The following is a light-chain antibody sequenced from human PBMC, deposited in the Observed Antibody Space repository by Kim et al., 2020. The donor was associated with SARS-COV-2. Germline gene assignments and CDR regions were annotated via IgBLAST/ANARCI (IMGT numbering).Light chain of an antibody. Sequence: SPGERATLSCSASQSVSSNLAWYQQKPGQAPRLLIYDASTRTTDIPARFSGSGSGTEFTLTISSLQSEDFAVYYCQQYNNWPPFTFGPGTKVDIK. V-gene: IGKV3-15*01. J-gene: IGKJ3*01. CDR1: QSVSSN. CDR2: DAS. CDR3: QQYNNWPPFT.